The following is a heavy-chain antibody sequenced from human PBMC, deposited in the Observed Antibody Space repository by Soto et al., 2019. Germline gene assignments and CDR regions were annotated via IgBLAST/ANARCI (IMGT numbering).Heavy chain of an antibody. J-gene: IGHJ4*02. CDR1: GFTFSSYG. D-gene: IGHD2-21*01. V-gene: IGHV3-30*18. CDR3: AKDIATRRYFDY. CDR2: ISYDGSNK. Sequence: GGSLRLSCAASGFTFSSYGMHWVRQAPGKGLEWVAVISYDGSNKYYADSVKGRFTISRDNSKNTLYLQMNSLRAEDTAVYYCAKDIATRRYFDYWGQGTLVTVSS.